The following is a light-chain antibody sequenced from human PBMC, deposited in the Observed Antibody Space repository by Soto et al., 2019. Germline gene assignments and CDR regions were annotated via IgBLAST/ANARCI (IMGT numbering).Light chain of an antibody. Sequence: QPVLTQPASVSGSPGQSITISCTGTSSDIGYYDYVSWYQHHPGKAPKLMIYEVSNRPSGVSNRFSGSKSGNTASLTVSGLQAEDEADYYCSSYTTSSTWVFGGGTKVTVL. J-gene: IGLJ3*02. CDR1: SSDIGYYDY. V-gene: IGLV2-14*01. CDR3: SSYTTSSTWV. CDR2: EVS.